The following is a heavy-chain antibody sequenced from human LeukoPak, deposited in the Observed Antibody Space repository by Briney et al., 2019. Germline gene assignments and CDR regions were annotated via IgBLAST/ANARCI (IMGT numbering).Heavy chain of an antibody. D-gene: IGHD6-13*01. Sequence: GGSLRLSCAASGFTFSSYAMSWVRQAPGKGLEWVSVISGSGGSTYYADSVKGRFTISRDNSKNSLYLQMNSLRAEDTAVYYCARMKMGSSWSIDYWGQGTLVTVSS. J-gene: IGHJ4*02. CDR3: ARMKMGSSWSIDY. CDR1: GFTFSSYA. CDR2: ISGSGGST. V-gene: IGHV3-23*01.